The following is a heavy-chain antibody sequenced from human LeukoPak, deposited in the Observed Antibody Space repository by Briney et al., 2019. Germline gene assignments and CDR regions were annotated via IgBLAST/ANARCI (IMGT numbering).Heavy chain of an antibody. J-gene: IGHJ6*02. CDR3: AKDFSTVDYYYYGMDV. CDR2: IGISGSNT. CDR1: GFTFSTYA. D-gene: IGHD2/OR15-2a*01. V-gene: IGHV3-23*01. Sequence: GGSLRLSCAASGFTFSTYAMNWVRQAPGKGLEWVSTIGISGSNTYYADSVRGRFTISRDNSKNTLYLQVSSLTAEDTAVYYCAKDFSTVDYYYYGMDVWGQGTTVTVSS.